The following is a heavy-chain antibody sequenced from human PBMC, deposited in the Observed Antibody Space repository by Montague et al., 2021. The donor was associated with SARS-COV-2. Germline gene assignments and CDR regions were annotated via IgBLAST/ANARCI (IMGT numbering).Heavy chain of an antibody. CDR2: TNPNSGGT. Sequence: SVKVSCTASGYTFSAYYIHWLRQAPGQGLEWMGWTNPNSGGTNFAPKFQGRVTMTRDTSIGTAFMELSRLGSDDTAVYYCARVVRTYYSSGSVGAFEIWGQGTLVIVSS. CDR1: GYTFSAYY. J-gene: IGHJ3*02. D-gene: IGHD3-10*01. V-gene: IGHV1-2*02. CDR3: ARVVRTYYSSGSVGAFEI.